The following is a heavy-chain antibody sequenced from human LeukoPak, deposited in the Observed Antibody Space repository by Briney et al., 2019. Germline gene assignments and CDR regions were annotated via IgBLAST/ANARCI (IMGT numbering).Heavy chain of an antibody. D-gene: IGHD3-22*01. J-gene: IGHJ4*02. V-gene: IGHV4-4*07. CDR2: IHSTGGT. Sequence: SETLSLTCTVSGGSISSNYWSWIRQPAGKGLEWVGRIHSTGGTNYNPSLKSRVSISLDESKNQFSVKRTSVTAADTAVYYCAGGSNGYYYPFGYWGEGALVTVSS. CDR1: GGSISSNY. CDR3: AGGSNGYYYPFGY.